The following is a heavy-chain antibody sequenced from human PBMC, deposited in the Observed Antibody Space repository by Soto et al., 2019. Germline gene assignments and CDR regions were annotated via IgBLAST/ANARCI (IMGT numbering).Heavy chain of an antibody. J-gene: IGHJ4*02. D-gene: IGHD6-13*01. CDR2: ISWNSGSI. V-gene: IGHV3-9*01. Sequence: HPGGSLRLSCAASGFTFDDYAMHWVRQAPGKGLEWVSGISWNSGSIGYADSVKGRFTISRDNAKNSLYLQMNSLRAEDTALYYCAKNPSGIAAAPFDYWGQGTLVTVSS. CDR1: GFTFDDYA. CDR3: AKNPSGIAAAPFDY.